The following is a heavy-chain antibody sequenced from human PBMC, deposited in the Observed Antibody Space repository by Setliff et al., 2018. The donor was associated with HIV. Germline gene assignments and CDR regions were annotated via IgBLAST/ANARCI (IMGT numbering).Heavy chain of an antibody. D-gene: IGHD3-9*01. J-gene: IGHJ4*02. V-gene: IGHV3-23*01. CDR3: AKTSNTGYLFCSDY. Sequence: PGGSLRLSCAASGFTFSNYAMSWVRQAPGKGLEWVSIISASGGSTYYADSVKGRFTISRDNSKNTVYLQMNSLRAEDTAVYYCAKTSNTGYLFCSDYWGQGTLVTVSS. CDR1: GFTFSNYA. CDR2: ISASGGST.